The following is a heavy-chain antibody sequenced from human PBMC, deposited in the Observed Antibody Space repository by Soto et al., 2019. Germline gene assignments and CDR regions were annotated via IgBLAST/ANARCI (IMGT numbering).Heavy chain of an antibody. CDR1: DYTFTSYG. J-gene: IGHJ4*02. Sequence: QVQLVQSGAEVKKPGASVKVSCKAYDYTFTSYGISWVRQAPGQGLEWMGWISAYNGNTKYIQKFQGRVTMTTDTSTSTAYMELRSLTSDDAAVYYCARDFYGDSGHFDYWGQGTLVTVSS. CDR3: ARDFYGDSGHFDY. CDR2: ISAYNGNT. D-gene: IGHD4-17*01. V-gene: IGHV1-18*01.